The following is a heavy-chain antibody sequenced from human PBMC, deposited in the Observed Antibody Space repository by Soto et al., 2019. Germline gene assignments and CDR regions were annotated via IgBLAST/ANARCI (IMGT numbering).Heavy chain of an antibody. CDR3: ARALIHPRRAYYYYYMDV. D-gene: IGHD5-18*01. V-gene: IGHV1-69*02. CDR2: IIPILGIA. J-gene: IGHJ6*03. Sequence: QVQLVQSGAEVKKPGSSVKVSCKASGGTFSSYTISWVRQAPGQGLEWMGRIIPILGIANYAQKFQGRVTITADKSTSTAYMELSILRSEDTAVYYCARALIHPRRAYYYYYMDVWGKGTTVTVSS. CDR1: GGTFSSYT.